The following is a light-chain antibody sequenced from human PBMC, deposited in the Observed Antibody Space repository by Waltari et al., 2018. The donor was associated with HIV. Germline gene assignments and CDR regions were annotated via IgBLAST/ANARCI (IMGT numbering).Light chain of an antibody. CDR3: ESYTSTSVWV. J-gene: IGLJ3*02. Sequence: QSALTQPASVSGSPGQSITISCTGSSNDVGGYNYVSWYQQHPGKAPRLMIYDVSTRPSGVSDRFSGSKSGDTASLIISGLQPEDEADYYCESYTSTSVWVFGGGTRLTVL. V-gene: IGLV2-14*03. CDR2: DVS. CDR1: SNDVGGYNY.